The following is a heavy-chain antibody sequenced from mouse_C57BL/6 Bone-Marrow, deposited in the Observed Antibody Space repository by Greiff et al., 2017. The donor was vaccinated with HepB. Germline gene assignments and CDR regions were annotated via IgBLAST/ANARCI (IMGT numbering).Heavy chain of an antibody. V-gene: IGHV1-54*01. CDR1: GYAFTNYL. Sequence: QVQLQQSGAELVRPGTSVKVSCKASGYAFTNYLIEWVKQRPGQGLEWIGVINPGSGGTNYNEKFKGKATLTADKSSSTAYMQLSSQTSEDSAVYFCASRGRGFDYWGQGTTLTVSS. J-gene: IGHJ2*01. CDR2: INPGSGGT. CDR3: ASRGRGFDY. D-gene: IGHD1-1*01.